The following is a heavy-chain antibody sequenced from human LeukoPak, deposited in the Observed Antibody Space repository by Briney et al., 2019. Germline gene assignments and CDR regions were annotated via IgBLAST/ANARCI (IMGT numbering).Heavy chain of an antibody. CDR1: GFTFSSYW. V-gene: IGHV3-7*02. D-gene: IGHD2-8*02. CDR3: ATIPVGWTYYFDY. Sequence: GRSLRLSCAASGFTFSSYWMSWVRHAPGKGLEWVANIKQDGSEQSYVDSVKGRFTISRDNAKNSLYLQMNSLRAEYTAVYYCATIPVGWTYYFDYWGQGTLVTVSS. CDR2: IKQDGSEQ. J-gene: IGHJ4*02.